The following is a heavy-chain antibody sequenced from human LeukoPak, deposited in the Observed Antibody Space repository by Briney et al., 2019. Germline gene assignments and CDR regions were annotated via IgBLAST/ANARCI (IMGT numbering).Heavy chain of an antibody. CDR2: INHSGST. CDR3: ASLGDKYYFDY. CDR1: GGSFSGYY. Sequence: PSETLSLTCAVYGGSFSGYYWSWIRQPPWKGLEWIGEINHSGSTNYNPSLKSRVTISVDTSKNQFSLKLSSVTAADTAVYYCASLGDKYYFDYWGQGTLVTVSS. V-gene: IGHV4-34*01. D-gene: IGHD3-16*01. J-gene: IGHJ4*02.